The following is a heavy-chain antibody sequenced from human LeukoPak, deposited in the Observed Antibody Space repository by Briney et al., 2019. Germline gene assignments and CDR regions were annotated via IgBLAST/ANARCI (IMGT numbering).Heavy chain of an antibody. CDR2: IDPSDSHS. V-gene: IGHV5-10-1*01. J-gene: IGHJ4*02. CDR1: GYSFPSYW. CDR3: ARQGFNWNYRDY. Sequence: HGESLKISYKASGYSFPSYWISWVRQMPGKGLEYIGRIDPSDSHSNYSPSFQGHVTISVDKSITTAYLQWSSLRASDSAIYYCARQGFNWNYRDYWGQGTLVTVSS. D-gene: IGHD1-7*01.